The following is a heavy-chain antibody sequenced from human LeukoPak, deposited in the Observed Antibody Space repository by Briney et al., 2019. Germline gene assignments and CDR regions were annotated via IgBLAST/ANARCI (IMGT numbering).Heavy chain of an antibody. Sequence: GASVKVSCKASGYTFTGYYMHWVRQAPGQGLEWMGWINPNSGGTNYAQKFQGRVTMTRDTSISTAYMELSRLRSDDTAVYYCARDSLYCSSTSCYPNYYYYYYMDVWGKGTTVTVSS. V-gene: IGHV1-2*02. D-gene: IGHD2-2*01. CDR1: GYTFTGYY. CDR3: ARDSLYCSSTSCYPNYYYYYYMDV. J-gene: IGHJ6*03. CDR2: INPNSGGT.